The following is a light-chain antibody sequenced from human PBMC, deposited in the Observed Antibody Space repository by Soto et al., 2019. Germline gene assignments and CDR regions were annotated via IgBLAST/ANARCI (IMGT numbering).Light chain of an antibody. CDR1: QSVSSSY. CDR3: QQHGSSPRT. V-gene: IGKV3-20*01. J-gene: IGKJ1*01. CDR2: GAS. Sequence: EIVLTQSPGTLSLSPGERATLSCRASQSVSSSYLAWYQQKPGQAPRLLIYGASSRATGIPDRFSGSGSGKDFTLTISSLEPEDFAVYYCQQHGSSPRTFGQGTKV.